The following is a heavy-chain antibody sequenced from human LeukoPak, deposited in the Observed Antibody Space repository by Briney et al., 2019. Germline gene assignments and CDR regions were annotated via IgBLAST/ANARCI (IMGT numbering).Heavy chain of an antibody. Sequence: PGGSLRLSCAASGFTFSSYGMTWVRQAPGKGLEWVSYISSSSSTIYYADSVKGRFTISRDNAKNSLYLQVNSLRAEDTAVYYCARDSTDWQRVVELWGQGTLVTVSS. CDR2: ISSSSSTI. CDR3: ARDSTDWQRVVEL. V-gene: IGHV3-48*01. CDR1: GFTFSSYG. J-gene: IGHJ4*02. D-gene: IGHD6-13*01.